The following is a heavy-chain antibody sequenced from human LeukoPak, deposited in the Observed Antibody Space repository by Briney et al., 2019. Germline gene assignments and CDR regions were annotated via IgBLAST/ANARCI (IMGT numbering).Heavy chain of an antibody. V-gene: IGHV7-4-1*02. D-gene: IGHD3-3*01. Sequence: ASVKVSCKASGYTFISYAMNWVRQASGQGLEWMGWIDTNTGNPTYAQGFTGRFAFSLDTSVTTVYLQISSLKAEDTAVYFCAREDFWSGYSVGYWGQGTLVTVSS. CDR1: GYTFISYA. CDR3: AREDFWSGYSVGY. CDR2: IDTNTGNP. J-gene: IGHJ4*02.